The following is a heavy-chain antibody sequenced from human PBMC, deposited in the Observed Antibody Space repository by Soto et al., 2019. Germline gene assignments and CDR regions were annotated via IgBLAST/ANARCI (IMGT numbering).Heavy chain of an antibody. D-gene: IGHD2-2*01. CDR2: ISNSGDTI. Sequence: EVQLLESGGGLVQPGGSLRLSCVASGFTFSYYTMSWVRHAPGKGLEWGSGISNSGDTIYYADSVKGRFTISRDNFKNTLYLKKNSLRADDTGVYSCADPVPAPTHYNYYDMNVWGQGTNVPVSS. V-gene: IGHV3-23*01. J-gene: IGHJ6*02. CDR3: ADPVPAPTHYNYYDMNV. CDR1: GFTFSYYT.